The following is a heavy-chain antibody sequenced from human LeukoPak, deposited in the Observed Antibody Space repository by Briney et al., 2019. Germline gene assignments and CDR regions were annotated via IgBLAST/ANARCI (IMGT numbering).Heavy chain of an antibody. D-gene: IGHD1-26*01. Sequence: ASVKVSCKASGGTFSSYAISWVRQAPGQGLEWMGRIIPIFGTANYAQKFQGRVTITTDESTSTAYMELSSLRSEDTAVYYCERGTKGGIVGATGAFDIWGQGTMVTVSS. J-gene: IGHJ3*02. CDR1: GGTFSSYA. V-gene: IGHV1-69*05. CDR2: IIPIFGTA. CDR3: ERGTKGGIVGATGAFDI.